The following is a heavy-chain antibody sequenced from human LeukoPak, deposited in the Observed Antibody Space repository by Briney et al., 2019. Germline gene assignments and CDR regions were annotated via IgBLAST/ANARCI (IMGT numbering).Heavy chain of an antibody. D-gene: IGHD1-20*01. CDR1: GGTFSKYA. CDR3: AKGPRYNWNHYYMDV. J-gene: IGHJ6*03. V-gene: IGHV1-69*13. Sequence: SVKVSCKASGGTFSKYAISWVRQAPGQGLEWVGAIIPIFRTAKYARKFQGRVTITADESTSTAYMDLSSLRSEDTAVYYCAKGPRYNWNHYYMDVWGKGTPVTVSS. CDR2: IIPIFRTA.